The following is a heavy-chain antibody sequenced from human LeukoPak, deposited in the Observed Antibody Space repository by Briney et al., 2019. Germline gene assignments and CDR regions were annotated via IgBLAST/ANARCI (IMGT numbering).Heavy chain of an antibody. D-gene: IGHD1-26*01. CDR1: GGSISSYY. CDR2: IYTSGST. CDR3: ARDYWSGSYLNWFDP. J-gene: IGHJ5*02. V-gene: IGHV4-4*07. Sequence: SETLSLTCTVSGGSISSYYWSWIRQPAGKGLEWIGRIYTSGSTNYNPSLKSRVTMSVDTSKNQFSLKLSSVTAADTAVYYCARDYWSGSYLNWFDPWGQGTLVTVSS.